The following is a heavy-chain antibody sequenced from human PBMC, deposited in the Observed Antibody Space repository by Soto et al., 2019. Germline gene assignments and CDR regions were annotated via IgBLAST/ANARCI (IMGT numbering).Heavy chain of an antibody. CDR1: GGTFSSYT. Sequence: QVQLVQSGAEVKKPGSSVKVSCKASGGTFSSYTISWVRQAPGQGLEWMGRIIPILGIANYAQKFQGRVTITADKSTSTAYMELSSVRSEDTAVYYCARDRDIVVVVAATRSGMDVWGQGTTVTVSS. CDR3: ARDRDIVVVVAATRSGMDV. V-gene: IGHV1-69*08. J-gene: IGHJ6*02. D-gene: IGHD2-15*01. CDR2: IIPILGIA.